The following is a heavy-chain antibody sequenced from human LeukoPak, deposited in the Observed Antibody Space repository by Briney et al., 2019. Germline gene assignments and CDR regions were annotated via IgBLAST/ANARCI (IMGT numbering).Heavy chain of an antibody. CDR2: IYYSGST. Sequence: SETLSLTCTVSGGSISSYYWSWIRQPPGKGLEWIGYIYYSGSTNHNPSLRSRVTISVDTSNNQFSLKMRSVTAADTAVYYCARARIAVSYFDYWGQGALVTVSS. J-gene: IGHJ4*02. CDR3: ARARIAVSYFDY. D-gene: IGHD6-6*01. CDR1: GGSISSYY. V-gene: IGHV4-59*01.